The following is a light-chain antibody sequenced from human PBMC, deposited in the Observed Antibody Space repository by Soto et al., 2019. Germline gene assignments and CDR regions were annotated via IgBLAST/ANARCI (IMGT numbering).Light chain of an antibody. CDR2: GAS. CDR1: QSVSSSY. Sequence: EIVLTQSPGTLSLSPGERATLSCRASQSVSSSYLAWYQQKPGQAPGLRIYGASSRAAGIPDRFSGSGSGTDFTLTITRLEPEEFAVYYCQYYSSPPPGTFGQGNKVAIK. V-gene: IGKV3-20*01. J-gene: IGKJ1*01. CDR3: QYYSSPPPGT.